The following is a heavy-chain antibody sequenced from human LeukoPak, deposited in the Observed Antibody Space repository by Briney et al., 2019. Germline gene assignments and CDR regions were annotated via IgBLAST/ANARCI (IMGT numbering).Heavy chain of an antibody. J-gene: IGHJ6*03. Sequence: ASVKVSCKASGYTFTGYYIHWVRQAPGQGLEWMGWINPSSGGTNYVQKFQGRVIMTRDTSISTAYMELSRLSSDDTAVYYCAREGTQYYYYMDVWGKGTTVTVSS. CDR2: INPSSGGT. V-gene: IGHV1-2*02. CDR1: GYTFTGYY. CDR3: AREGTQYYYYMDV.